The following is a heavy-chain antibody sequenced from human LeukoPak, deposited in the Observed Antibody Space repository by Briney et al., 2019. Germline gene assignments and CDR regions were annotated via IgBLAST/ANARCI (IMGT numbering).Heavy chain of an antibody. J-gene: IGHJ4*02. Sequence: PGGSLRLSCAASGFTVSSNYMTWVRQAPGKGLEWVSVIYSDGSTYYADSVKGRFTISRDTSKNTLYLQMNSLRAEDTAVYYCQCWNLYYWGQGTLVTVSS. CDR1: GFTVSSNY. CDR2: IYSDGST. D-gene: IGHD1-1*01. CDR3: QCWNLYY. V-gene: IGHV3-66*01.